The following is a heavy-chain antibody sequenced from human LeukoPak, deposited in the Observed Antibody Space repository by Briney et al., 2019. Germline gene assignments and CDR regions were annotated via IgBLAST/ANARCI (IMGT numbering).Heavy chain of an antibody. CDR3: ARDKWFGERNPIDY. CDR1: GYTFTSYG. Sequence: GASVKVSCKASGYTFTSYGINWVRQAPGQGLEWMGWISGYSDYTNYAQKLQARVTMTTDTSTSTAYMELRSLRSDDTAVYYCARDKWFGERNPIDYWGQGTLVTVSS. D-gene: IGHD3-10*01. J-gene: IGHJ4*02. V-gene: IGHV1-18*01. CDR2: ISGYSDYT.